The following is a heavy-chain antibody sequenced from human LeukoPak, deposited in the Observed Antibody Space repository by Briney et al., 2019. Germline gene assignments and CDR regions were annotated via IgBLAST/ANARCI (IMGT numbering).Heavy chain of an antibody. Sequence: SGPTLVNPTETLTLTCTVSGFSLSNARMGVSWIRQPPGKALEWLAHIFSNDEKSYSTSLKSRLTISKDTSKLQVVLTMTNMDPVDTATYYCARIWWEPGSLAFDIWGQGTMVTVSS. CDR1: GFSLSNARMG. J-gene: IGHJ3*02. CDR2: IFSNDEK. V-gene: IGHV2-26*01. CDR3: ARIWWEPGSLAFDI. D-gene: IGHD1-26*01.